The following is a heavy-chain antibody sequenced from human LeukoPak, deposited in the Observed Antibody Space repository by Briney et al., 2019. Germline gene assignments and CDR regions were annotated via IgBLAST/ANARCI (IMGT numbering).Heavy chain of an antibody. Sequence: SETLSLTCTVSGGSISSRPYYWGWVRQPPGKGLEWIGTISYSGTTYYSPSLKSRVTISLDTSKNQFSLKLSSVTAADTAVYYCASASVVPAASGWFDPWGQGTLVTVSS. CDR1: GGSISSRPYY. J-gene: IGHJ5*02. D-gene: IGHD2-2*01. CDR3: ASASVVPAASGWFDP. V-gene: IGHV4-39*07. CDR2: ISYSGTT.